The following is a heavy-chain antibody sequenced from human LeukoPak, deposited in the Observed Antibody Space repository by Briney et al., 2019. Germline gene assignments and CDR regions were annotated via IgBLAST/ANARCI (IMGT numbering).Heavy chain of an antibody. D-gene: IGHD3-22*01. CDR1: GGSISTFY. V-gene: IGHV4-59*01. CDR2: IYYTGST. J-gene: IGHJ4*02. Sequence: SETLSLTCTVSGGSISTFYWSWIRQPPGKGLEWIGYIYYTGSTNYNSSLTSRVTISVDTSKNQFSLKLNSVTAADTAVYYCARGPYYSDSVTYSFDYWGQGALVTVSS. CDR3: ARGPYYSDSVTYSFDY.